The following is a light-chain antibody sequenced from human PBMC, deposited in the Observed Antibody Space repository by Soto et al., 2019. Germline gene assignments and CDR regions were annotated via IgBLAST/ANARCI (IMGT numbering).Light chain of an antibody. CDR3: HQYGSSPVT. CDR2: DAS. CDR1: QSVISSY. Sequence: EKMLNQSRRTMFMYKGERATLSCRASQSVISSYLAWYQQKPGQAPRLLIYDASSRATGIPDRFSGSGYGTDFPPTISRLDPEDFAVSSCHQYGSSPVTFGQGTRLEIK. V-gene: IGKV3-20*01. J-gene: IGKJ5*01.